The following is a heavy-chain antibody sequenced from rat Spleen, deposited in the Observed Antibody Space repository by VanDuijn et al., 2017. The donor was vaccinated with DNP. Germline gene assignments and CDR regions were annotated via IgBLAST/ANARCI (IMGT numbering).Heavy chain of an antibody. CDR3: SAELGGY. V-gene: IGHV5-7*01. CDR1: GFTFSAYY. CDR2: IAYDGGTT. Sequence: EVQLVESGGGLVQPGRSLKLSCAASGFTFSAYYMAWVRQAPKKGLEWVATIAYDGGTTYYRGSVRGRFTISRDNARGTLYLQMDSLKSEDTATYYCSAELGGYWGQGVMVTVSS. J-gene: IGHJ2*01. D-gene: IGHD5-1*01.